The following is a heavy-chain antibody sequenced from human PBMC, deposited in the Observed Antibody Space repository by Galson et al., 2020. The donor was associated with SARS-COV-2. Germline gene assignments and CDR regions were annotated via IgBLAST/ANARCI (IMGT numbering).Heavy chain of an antibody. CDR2: INRSGST. Sequence: ASETLSLTCSVSGYSISSGYYWMWIRQSPEKGLEWVANINRSGSTYYKPSLKSRATISVDTSKNQFSLRLKSMTAADTAVYYCARPVVAKTYYFDYWGQGILVTGS. J-gene: IGHJ4*02. V-gene: IGHV4-38-2*02. D-gene: IGHD2-15*01. CDR1: GYSISSGYY. CDR3: ARPVVAKTYYFDY.